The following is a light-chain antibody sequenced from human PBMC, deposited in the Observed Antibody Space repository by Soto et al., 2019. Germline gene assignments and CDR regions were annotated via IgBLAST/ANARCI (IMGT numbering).Light chain of an antibody. CDR2: GAS. Sequence: EIVLTQSPGTLSLSPGERATLSCRASQSVSSSYLAWYQQQPGQAPRLLIYGASSRATGIPDRFSGSGSGTDFTLTISSLQPEDFATYYCQQFNSYPRTFGGGTKVDIK. CDR3: QQFNSYPRT. V-gene: IGKV3-20*01. CDR1: QSVSSSY. J-gene: IGKJ4*01.